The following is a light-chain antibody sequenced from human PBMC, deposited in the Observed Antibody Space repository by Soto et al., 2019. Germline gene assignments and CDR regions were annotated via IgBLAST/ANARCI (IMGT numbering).Light chain of an antibody. CDR1: SSDVGGYNY. CDR2: EVS. V-gene: IGLV2-14*01. J-gene: IGLJ1*01. Sequence: QSALTQPASVSGSPGQSITISCTGTSSDVGGYNYVSWYQQHPGKAPKLMIYEVSNRPSGVSNRFSGSKSGNTASLTISGLQAEDEADYYCSSYTRSSTPYVFGTGNKLTVL. CDR3: SSYTRSSTPYV.